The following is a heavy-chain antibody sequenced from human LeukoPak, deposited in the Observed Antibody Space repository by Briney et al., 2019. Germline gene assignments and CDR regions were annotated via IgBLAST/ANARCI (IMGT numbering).Heavy chain of an antibody. CDR3: ARVEPLPSSGIEVAADY. CDR2: IRSKAYGGTT. V-gene: IGHV3-49*04. J-gene: IGHJ4*02. CDR1: GFTFGDYA. Sequence: GGSLRLSCAASGFTFGDYAMAWVRQAPGKGLEWVGSIRSKAYGGTTQYAASVKGRFTISRDDSTSIAYVQMYSLKSEDTVVYHCARVEPLPSSGIEVAADYWGQGTLVTVSS. D-gene: IGHD6-19*01.